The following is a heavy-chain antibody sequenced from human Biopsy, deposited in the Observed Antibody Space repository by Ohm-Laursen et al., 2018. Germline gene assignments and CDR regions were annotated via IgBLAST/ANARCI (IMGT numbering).Heavy chain of an antibody. Sequence: GSLRLSCAASGFTFSDYQLSWIRQTPGKGLEWVSHIRSGGSTIFHADSVKGRYTISRDGAKGSLYLQMTNLRAEETAVYYCESSYGIMAAPVHLWGQGTLVTVSS. CDR3: ESSYGIMAAPVHL. J-gene: IGHJ4*01. CDR1: GFTFSDYQ. CDR2: IRSGGSTI. V-gene: IGHV3-11*01. D-gene: IGHD3-16*01.